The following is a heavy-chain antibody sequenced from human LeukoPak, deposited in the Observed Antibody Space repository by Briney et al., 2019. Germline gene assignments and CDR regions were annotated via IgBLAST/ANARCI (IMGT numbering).Heavy chain of an antibody. V-gene: IGHV3-23*01. CDR1: GFTFSSYA. CDR2: INGNGGST. J-gene: IGHJ4*02. CDR3: AILTVTTAY. D-gene: IGHD4-17*01. Sequence: GGSLRLSCAASGFTFSSYAMSWVRQIPGKGLEWVSGINGNGGSTNYADSVKGRFTISRDNSKNTLYLQMNSLRAEDTAVYYCAILTVTTAYWGQGTLVTVSS.